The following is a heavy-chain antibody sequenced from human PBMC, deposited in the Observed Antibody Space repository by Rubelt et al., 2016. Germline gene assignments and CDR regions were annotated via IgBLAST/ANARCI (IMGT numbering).Heavy chain of an antibody. CDR2: IYYSGTT. V-gene: IGHV4-39*07. D-gene: IGHD5-24*01. CDR3: ARDLSGYNSY. Sequence: QLQLQESGPGLVKPSETLSLTCTVSGGSISSSSYYWGWIRQPPGKGLEWIVSIYYSGTTYYNPSLKSRVTISVDTSKNQFPLKLSAGTAADTAVYYCARDLSGYNSYWGQGTLVTVSS. CDR1: GGSISSSSYY. J-gene: IGHJ4*02.